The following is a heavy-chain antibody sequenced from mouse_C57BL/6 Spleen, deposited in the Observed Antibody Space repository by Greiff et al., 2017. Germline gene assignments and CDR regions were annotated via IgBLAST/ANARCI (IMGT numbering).Heavy chain of an antibody. CDR1: GYTFTSYW. CDR3: ARPTNYYGSSYPYWYFDV. J-gene: IGHJ1*03. V-gene: IGHV1-52*01. CDR2: IDPSDSET. D-gene: IGHD1-1*01. Sequence: QVQLQQPGAELVRPGSSVKLSCKASGYTFTSYWMHWVKQRPIQGLEWIGNIDPSDSETHYNQKFKDKDTLTVDKSSSTAYMQLSSLTSEDSAVYYCARPTNYYGSSYPYWYFDVWGTGTTVTVSS.